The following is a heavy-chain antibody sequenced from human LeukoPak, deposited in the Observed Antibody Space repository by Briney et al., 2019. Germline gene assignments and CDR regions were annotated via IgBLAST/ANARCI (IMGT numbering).Heavy chain of an antibody. D-gene: IGHD2-2*01. CDR2: INHSGST. V-gene: IGHV4-34*01. Sequence: PSETLSLTCAVYGGSFSGYYWSWIRQPPGKGLEWIGEINHSGSTNYNPSLKSRVTISVDMSKNQFSLKLSSVTAADTAVYYCARGPPAKPGTGYYYGMDIWGQGTTVTVSS. J-gene: IGHJ6*02. CDR1: GGSFSGYY. CDR3: ARGPPAKPGTGYYYGMDI.